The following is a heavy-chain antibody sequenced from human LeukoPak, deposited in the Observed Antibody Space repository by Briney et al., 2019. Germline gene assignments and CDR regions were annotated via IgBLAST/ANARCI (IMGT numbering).Heavy chain of an antibody. Sequence: ASVKVSCKVSGYTLTELSMHWVRQAPGKGLEWMGGFDPEDGETIYAQKFQGRVTMTEDTSTDTAYMELSSLRSEDTAVYYCATGGRSWAYNWFDPWGQGTLVTVSS. D-gene: IGHD6-13*01. CDR1: GYTLTELS. J-gene: IGHJ5*02. CDR3: ATGGRSWAYNWFDP. CDR2: FDPEDGET. V-gene: IGHV1-24*01.